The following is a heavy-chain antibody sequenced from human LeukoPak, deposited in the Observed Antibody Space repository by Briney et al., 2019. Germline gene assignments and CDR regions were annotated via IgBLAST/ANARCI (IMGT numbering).Heavy chain of an antibody. D-gene: IGHD3-10*01. CDR3: ARGDYYGSGSLPYH. CDR2: FDPEDGET. V-gene: IGHV1-24*01. CDR1: GYTLTELS. Sequence: ASVKVSCKVSGYTLTELSMHWVRQAPGKGLEWMGGFDPEDGETIYAQKFQGRVTMTEDTSTDTAYMELSSLRSEDTAVYYCARGDYYGSGSLPYHWGQGTLVTVSS. J-gene: IGHJ1*01.